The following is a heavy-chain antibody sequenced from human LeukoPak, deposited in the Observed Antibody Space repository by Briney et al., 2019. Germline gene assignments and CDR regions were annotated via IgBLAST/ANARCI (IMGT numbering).Heavy chain of an antibody. CDR1: GGSISSSNW. CDR2: IYHSGST. D-gene: IGHD1-1*01. Sequence: PSGTLSLTCAVSGGSISSSNWWSWVRQPPGKGLEWIGEIYHSGSTNYNPSLKSRVTISVDTSKNQFSLKLSSVTAADTAVYYCARVEVGTFDYWGQGTLVTVPS. J-gene: IGHJ4*02. V-gene: IGHV4-4*02. CDR3: ARVEVGTFDY.